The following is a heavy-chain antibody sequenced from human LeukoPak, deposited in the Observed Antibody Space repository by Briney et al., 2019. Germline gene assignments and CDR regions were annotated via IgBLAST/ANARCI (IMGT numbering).Heavy chain of an antibody. J-gene: IGHJ6*03. CDR1: GGTFSSYA. CDR3: AREGIFGVAYMDV. Sequence: ASVKVSCKASGGTFSSYAISWVRQAPGQGLEWMGWISAYNGNTNYAQKLQGRVTMTTDTSTSTAYMELRSLRSDDTAVYYCAREGIFGVAYMDVWGKGTTVTVSS. V-gene: IGHV1-18*01. D-gene: IGHD3-3*01. CDR2: ISAYNGNT.